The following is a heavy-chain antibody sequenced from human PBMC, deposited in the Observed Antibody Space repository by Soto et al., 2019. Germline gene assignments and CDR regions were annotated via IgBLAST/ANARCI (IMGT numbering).Heavy chain of an antibody. CDR3: ARGGYSRRLDP. CDR1: GGSFSGYY. J-gene: IGHJ5*02. D-gene: IGHD6-13*01. CDR2: INHSGST. V-gene: IGHV4-34*01. Sequence: SETLSLTYAVYGGSFSGYYWSWIRQPPGKGLEWIGEINHSGSTNYNPSLKSRVTISVDTSKNQFSLKLSSVTAADTAVYHCARGGYSRRLDPWGQGTLVTVSS.